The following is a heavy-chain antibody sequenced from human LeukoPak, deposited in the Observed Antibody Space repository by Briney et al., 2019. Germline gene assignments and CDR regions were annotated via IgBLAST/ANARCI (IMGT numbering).Heavy chain of an antibody. V-gene: IGHV3-21*01. Sequence: PGGSLRLSCAASGFTFSSYSMNWVRQAPGKGLEWVSSISSSSSYIYYADSVEGRFTISRDNAKNSLYLQMNSLRAEDTAVYYCARGSPSGAPSGFDYWGQGTLVTVSS. J-gene: IGHJ4*02. CDR2: ISSSSSYI. CDR3: ARGSPSGAPSGFDY. CDR1: GFTFSSYS. D-gene: IGHD1-26*01.